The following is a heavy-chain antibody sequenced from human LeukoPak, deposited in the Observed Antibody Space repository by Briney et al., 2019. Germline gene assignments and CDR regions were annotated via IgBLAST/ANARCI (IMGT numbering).Heavy chain of an antibody. D-gene: IGHD2-2*01. CDR3: TTVGHCSSTSCYAH. J-gene: IGHJ4*02. CDR2: IKSKTDGGTT. CDR1: GFTLSNAW. V-gene: IGHV3-15*01. Sequence: GGSLRLSCAASGFTLSNAWMSWVRQAPGKGLEWVGRIKSKTDGGTTDYAAPVKGRFTISRDDSKNTLYLQVNSLKTEDTAVYYCTTVGHCSSTSCYAHWGQGTLVTVSS.